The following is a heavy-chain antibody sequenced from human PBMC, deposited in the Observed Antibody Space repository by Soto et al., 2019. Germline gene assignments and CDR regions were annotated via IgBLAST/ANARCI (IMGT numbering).Heavy chain of an antibody. V-gene: IGHV5-51*01. J-gene: IGHJ4*02. CDR1: GYNFAGYW. D-gene: IGHD3-3*01. Sequence: GESLKISCKGSGYNFAGYWIAWGRQMPGKGLELMGIIYPSDSDTRYRPSFQGQVTISADKSISSAYLQWSSLRASDTAMYYCARGGVPTSPFDYWGQGTPVTVSP. CDR3: ARGGVPTSPFDY. CDR2: IYPSDSDT.